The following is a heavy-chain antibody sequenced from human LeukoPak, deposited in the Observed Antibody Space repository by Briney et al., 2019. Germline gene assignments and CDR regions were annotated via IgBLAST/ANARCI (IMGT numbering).Heavy chain of an antibody. CDR3: ARDRGGYSYGHDAFDI. CDR2: INPNSGGT. V-gene: IGHV1-2*02. D-gene: IGHD5-18*01. J-gene: IGHJ3*02. Sequence: ASVKVSCKASGYTFTGYYMHWVRQAPGQGLEWMGWINPNSGGTNYAQKFQGRVTMTRDTSISTAYMELSRLRSDDTAVYYCARDRGGYSYGHDAFDIWGQGTMVTVSS. CDR1: GYTFTGYY.